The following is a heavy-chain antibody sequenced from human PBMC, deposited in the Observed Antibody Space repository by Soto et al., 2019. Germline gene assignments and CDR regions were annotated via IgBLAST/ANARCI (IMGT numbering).Heavy chain of an antibody. CDR1: GFTFSSFG. CDR2: ISGSGGST. J-gene: IGHJ5*02. D-gene: IGHD6-13*01. V-gene: IGHV3-23*01. Sequence: GGSLRLSCAASGFTFSSFGMHWVRQAPGKGLEWVSAISGSGGSTYYADSVKGRFTISRDNSKNTLYLQMNSLRAEDTAVYYCAKDPRIAAAGTIWFDPWGQGTLVTVSS. CDR3: AKDPRIAAAGTIWFDP.